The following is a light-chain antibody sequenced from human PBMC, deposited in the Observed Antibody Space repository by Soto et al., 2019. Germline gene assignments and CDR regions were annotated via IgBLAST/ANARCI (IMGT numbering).Light chain of an antibody. CDR3: QERSNWPPLT. Sequence: EIVLTQSPATLSLSPGERATLSCRASQSVSSYLAWYQQKPGQAPRLLIYDASNRATGIPARFSGSGSGTNFTLTISRLEPESFGVYYCQERSNWPPLTFGGGTKVEIK. V-gene: IGKV3-11*01. CDR1: QSVSSY. J-gene: IGKJ4*01. CDR2: DAS.